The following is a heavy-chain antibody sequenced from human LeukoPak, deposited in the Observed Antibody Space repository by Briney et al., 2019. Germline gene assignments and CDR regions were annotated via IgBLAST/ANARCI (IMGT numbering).Heavy chain of an antibody. CDR3: TTNPDGLNWFDP. CDR1: GFTFRQRW. J-gene: IGHJ5*02. Sequence: PGESLRLSCAASGFTFRQRWMHWVRQAPGKGLVCVSHINRDGTTTSYADSVKGRFIISRDNARSTLYLQMNSLRVEDTAMYFCTTNPDGLNWFDPWGQGTLVTVS. CDR2: INRDGTTT. V-gene: IGHV3-74*01. D-gene: IGHD1-14*01.